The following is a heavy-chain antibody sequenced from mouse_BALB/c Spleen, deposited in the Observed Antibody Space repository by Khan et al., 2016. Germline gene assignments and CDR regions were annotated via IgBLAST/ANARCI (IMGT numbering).Heavy chain of an antibody. J-gene: IGHJ1*01. CDR1: GFTFTDYY. CDR3: SGLGWLRRDSDFAF. V-gene: IGHV7-3*02. Sequence: EVELVESGGGLVQPGGSLRLSCATSGFTFTDYYMSWVRQPPGKALEWLGFIRNKANGYTTEYSASVKGRFTISRDNSKSILYLQMNTLRAEDSATPYYSGLGWLRRDSDFAFWGAGTTVTVSS. CDR2: IRNKANGYTT. D-gene: IGHD2-2*01.